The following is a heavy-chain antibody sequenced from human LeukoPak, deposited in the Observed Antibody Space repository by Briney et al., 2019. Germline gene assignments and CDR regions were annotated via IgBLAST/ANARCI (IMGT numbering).Heavy chain of an antibody. V-gene: IGHV3-7*01. CDR1: GFTFSNYW. CDR3: AREPDSRGYYFDY. Sequence: PGGSLRLSCAASGFTFSNYWMNWVRQAPGKGLEWVANIKQDGSEKYYVDSVKGRFTISRDNAKNSLYLQMNSLRAEDTAVYYCAREPDSRGYYFDYWGQGTLVTVSS. CDR2: IKQDGSEK. J-gene: IGHJ4*02. D-gene: IGHD3-22*01.